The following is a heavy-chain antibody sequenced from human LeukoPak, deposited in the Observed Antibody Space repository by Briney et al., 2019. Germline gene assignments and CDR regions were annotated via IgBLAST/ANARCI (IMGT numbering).Heavy chain of an antibody. CDR3: ARSRLGYCSGGSCYSFWFDP. D-gene: IGHD2-15*01. V-gene: IGHV3-30*07. CDR2: LSYHGSNT. J-gene: IGHJ5*02. Sequence: GGSLRLSCAVSGFTFSYYAMHWVRQAPGKGLEWVATLSYHGSNTHYADSVKGRFTISRDNAKNTLYLQMNSLRAEDTAVYYCARSRLGYCSGGSCYSFWFDPWGQGTLVTVSS. CDR1: GFTFSYYA.